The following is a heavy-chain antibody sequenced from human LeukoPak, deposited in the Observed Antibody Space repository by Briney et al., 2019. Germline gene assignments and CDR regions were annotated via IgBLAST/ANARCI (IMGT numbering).Heavy chain of an antibody. D-gene: IGHD4-23*01. J-gene: IGHJ5*02. Sequence: SVKVSCKASGGTFSSYAISWVRQASGQGLEWMGGIIPIFGTANYAQKFQGRVTITADESTSTAYMELSSLRSEDTAVYYCARDPFSYYGGNSDWFDPWGQGTLVTVSS. CDR3: ARDPFSYYGGNSDWFDP. CDR2: IIPIFGTA. CDR1: GGTFSSYA. V-gene: IGHV1-69*13.